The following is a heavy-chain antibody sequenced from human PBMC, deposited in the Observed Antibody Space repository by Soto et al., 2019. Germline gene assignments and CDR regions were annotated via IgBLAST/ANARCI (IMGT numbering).Heavy chain of an antibody. J-gene: IGHJ3*02. Sequence: GGSLRLSCAASGFTFSSYWMSWVRQAPGKGLEWVANIKQDGSEKYYVDSVKGRFTISRDNAKNSLYLQMNSLRAEDTAVYYCAREGFCSGGSCYSHSDAFDIWGQGTMVTVSS. CDR3: AREGFCSGGSCYSHSDAFDI. D-gene: IGHD2-15*01. CDR1: GFTFSSYW. V-gene: IGHV3-7*05. CDR2: IKQDGSEK.